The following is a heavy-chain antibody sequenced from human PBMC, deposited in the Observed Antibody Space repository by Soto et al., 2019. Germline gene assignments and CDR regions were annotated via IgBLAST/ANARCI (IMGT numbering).Heavy chain of an antibody. Sequence: SETLSLTCTVSGGSISSGGYYWSWIRQHPGKGLEWIGYIYCSGSTYYNPSLKSRVTISVDTSKNQFSLKLSSVTAADTAVYYCARARYCSGGSCEGFDYWGQGTVVTVSS. V-gene: IGHV4-31*03. D-gene: IGHD2-15*01. CDR3: ARARYCSGGSCEGFDY. CDR1: GGSISSGGYY. CDR2: IYCSGST. J-gene: IGHJ4*02.